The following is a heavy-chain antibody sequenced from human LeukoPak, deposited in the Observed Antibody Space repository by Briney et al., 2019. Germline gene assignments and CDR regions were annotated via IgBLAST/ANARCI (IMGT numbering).Heavy chain of an antibody. CDR2: IIPIFGTA. CDR3: ATDPGRVGATPFDY. Sequence: SVKVSCKASGGTFSNYAINWVRQAPGQGLEWMGGIIPIFGTANYAQKFQGRVTITADTSTDTAYMELSSLRSEDTAVYYCATDPGRVGATPFDYWGQGTLVTVSS. CDR1: GGTFSNYA. V-gene: IGHV1-69*06. D-gene: IGHD1-26*01. J-gene: IGHJ4*02.